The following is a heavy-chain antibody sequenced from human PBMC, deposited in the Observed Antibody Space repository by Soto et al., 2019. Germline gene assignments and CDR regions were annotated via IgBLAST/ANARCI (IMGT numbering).Heavy chain of an antibody. Sequence: GGSLGLSCAASGLTFSSYGMHWVRQAPGKGLEWVAVIWYDGSNKYYADSVKGRFTISRDNSKNTLYLQMNSLRAEDTAVYYCAREEDYGDYNPIFDYWGQGTLVTVSS. CDR1: GLTFSSYG. CDR3: AREEDYGDYNPIFDY. CDR2: IWYDGSNK. D-gene: IGHD4-17*01. V-gene: IGHV3-33*01. J-gene: IGHJ4*02.